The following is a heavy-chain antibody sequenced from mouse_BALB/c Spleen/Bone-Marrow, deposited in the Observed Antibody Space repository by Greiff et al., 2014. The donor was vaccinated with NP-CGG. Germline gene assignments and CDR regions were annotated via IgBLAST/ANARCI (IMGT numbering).Heavy chain of an antibody. J-gene: IGHJ4*01. CDR1: GFSLTSYG. V-gene: IGHV2-9*02. Sequence: VQVVESGPGLVAPSQSLSITCTVSGFSLTSYGVYWARQPPGKGLEWLGVIWAGGSTNYNSALMSRLSISKDNSKSQVFLKMNSLQTDDTAMYYCARVYGSSYDPYYYAMDYWGQGTSVTVSS. CDR3: ARVYGSSYDPYYYAMDY. CDR2: IWAGGST. D-gene: IGHD1-1*01.